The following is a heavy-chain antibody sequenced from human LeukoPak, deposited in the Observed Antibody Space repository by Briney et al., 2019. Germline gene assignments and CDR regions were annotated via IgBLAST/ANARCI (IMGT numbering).Heavy chain of an antibody. CDR3: AREGGYDSSGYYTE. D-gene: IGHD3-22*01. CDR2: ISGSGGST. V-gene: IGHV3-23*01. J-gene: IGHJ4*02. CDR1: GFTFSSYA. Sequence: GGSLRLSCAASGFTFSSYAMSWVRQAPGKGLEWVSAISGSGGSTYYADSVKGRFTISRDNSKNTLYLQMNSLRAEDTAVYYCAREGGYDSSGYYTEWGQGTLVTVSS.